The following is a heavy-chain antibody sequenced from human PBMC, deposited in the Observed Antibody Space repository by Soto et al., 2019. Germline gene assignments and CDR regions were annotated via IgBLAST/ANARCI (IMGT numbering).Heavy chain of an antibody. CDR3: TTAGGPYSSSWYYFDY. CDR1: GFTFSNAW. J-gene: IGHJ4*02. CDR2: IKSKTDGGTT. V-gene: IGHV3-15*01. D-gene: IGHD6-13*01. Sequence: GGSLRLSCAASGFTFSNAWMSWVRQAPGKGLEWVGRIKSKTDGGTTDYAAPVRGRFTISRDDSKNTRYLQMNSLKTADTAVYYCTTAGGPYSSSWYYFDYWGQGTLVTVSS.